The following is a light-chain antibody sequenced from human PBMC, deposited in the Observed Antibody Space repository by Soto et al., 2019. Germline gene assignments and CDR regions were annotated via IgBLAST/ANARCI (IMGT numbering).Light chain of an antibody. V-gene: IGLV1-40*01. CDR2: GNS. CDR1: SSNIGAGYD. J-gene: IGLJ3*02. CDR3: PSYDSSLSASV. Sequence: QSVLTQPPSVSGAPGQRVTISCTGSSSNIGAGYDVHWYQQLPGTAPKLLIYGNSNRPSGVPDRFSGSKSGTSASLAITGLQAEDEADYYCPSYDSSLSASVFGGGTKLTVL.